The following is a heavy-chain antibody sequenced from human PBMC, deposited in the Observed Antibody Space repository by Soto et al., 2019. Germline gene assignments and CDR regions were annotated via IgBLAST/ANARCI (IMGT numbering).Heavy chain of an antibody. Sequence: QVQLVQSGAEVKKPGSSVKVSCKASGGTFSSYAISWVRQAPGQGLEWMGGIIPIFGTANYAQKFQGRVTITADESTSTAYMELSSLRSEDTAVYYCARAGGGAATLYYYYGMDVWGQGTTVTVSS. V-gene: IGHV1-69*01. CDR3: ARAGGGAATLYYYYGMDV. D-gene: IGHD2-15*01. CDR2: IIPIFGTA. CDR1: GGTFSSYA. J-gene: IGHJ6*02.